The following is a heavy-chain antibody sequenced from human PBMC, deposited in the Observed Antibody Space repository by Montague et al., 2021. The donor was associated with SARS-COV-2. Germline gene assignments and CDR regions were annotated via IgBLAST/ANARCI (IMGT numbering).Heavy chain of an antibody. D-gene: IGHD5-12*01. J-gene: IGHJ6*02. CDR3: ARDGADYSFAYYHEMDV. CDR2: LYTSGST. V-gene: IGHV4-4*07. Sequence: SETLSLTCTVSGASVRTYYWSWIRQSAGKKLEWMGRLYTSGSTYYNPSXXSRVTMSLDTSKNLFPLNLSSMTAADTAVYYCARDGADYSFAYYHEMDVWGQGIAVTVSS. CDR1: GASVRTYY.